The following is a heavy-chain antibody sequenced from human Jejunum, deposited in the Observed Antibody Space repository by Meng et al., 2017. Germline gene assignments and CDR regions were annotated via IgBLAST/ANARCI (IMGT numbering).Heavy chain of an antibody. CDR3: ARRIRGGSYLG. CDR1: GDSFTDYY. CDR2: IHHSGST. D-gene: IGHD1-26*01. J-gene: IGHJ4*02. Sequence: QLQLLQWGAGLLKPSETLSLTCTVYGDSFTDYYWNRIRQPPGKGLEWIGEIHHSGSTNYNPSLESRVTISRDTSKKQFSLRLSSVTAADTAVYYCARRIRGGSYLGWGQGTLVTVSS. V-gene: IGHV4-34*01.